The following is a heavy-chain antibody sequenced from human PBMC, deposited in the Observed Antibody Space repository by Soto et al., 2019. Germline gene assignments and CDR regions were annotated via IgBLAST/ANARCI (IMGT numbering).Heavy chain of an antibody. D-gene: IGHD3-3*01. CDR3: AKDIEEGYYDFWSGSGYFDY. J-gene: IGHJ4*02. CDR2: ISWNSGSI. CDR1: GFTFDDYA. Sequence: EVQLVESGGGLVQPGRSLRLSCAASGFTFDDYAMHWVRQAPGKGLEWVSGISWNSGSIGYADSVKGRFTISRDNAKNSLYLQMNSLRAEDTALSYCAKDIEEGYYDFWSGSGYFDYWGQGTLVTVSS. V-gene: IGHV3-9*01.